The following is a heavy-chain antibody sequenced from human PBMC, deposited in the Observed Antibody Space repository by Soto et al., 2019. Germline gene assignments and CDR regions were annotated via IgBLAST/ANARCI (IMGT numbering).Heavy chain of an antibody. J-gene: IGHJ1*01. V-gene: IGHV4-39*01. D-gene: IGHD6-13*01. CDR2: IYYSGST. CDR1: GGSISSSSYY. CDR3: ARHIAAAGTQWLYFQH. Sequence: SETLSLTCTVSGGSISSSSYYWGWVRQPPGKGLEWIGSIYYSGSTYYNPSLKSRVTISVDTSKNQFSLKLSSVTAADTAVYYCARHIAAAGTQWLYFQHWGQGTLVTVSS.